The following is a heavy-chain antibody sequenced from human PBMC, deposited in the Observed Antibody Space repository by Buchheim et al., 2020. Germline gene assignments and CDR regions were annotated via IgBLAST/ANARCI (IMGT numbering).Heavy chain of an antibody. CDR1: GFTFNNYA. J-gene: IGHJ2*01. V-gene: IGHV3-23*01. CDR3: SKEGLGTYFDL. Sequence: EVQLLESGGDLVQPGGSLRLSCAASGFTFNNYAMNWVRQAPGKGLEWISHISGSGGSTYYADSVKGRVTISRDNSTNTLYLQMNSLSAEDTAVYYCSKEGLGTYFDLWGRGTL. D-gene: IGHD7-27*01. CDR2: ISGSGGST.